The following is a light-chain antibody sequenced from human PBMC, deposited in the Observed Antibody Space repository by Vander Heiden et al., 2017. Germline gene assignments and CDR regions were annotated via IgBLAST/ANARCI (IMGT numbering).Light chain of an antibody. Sequence: EIVLTQSPATLSLSPGERATLYCRASQTVSSTYLAWYQQKPGQSPSLLISGASSRATGIPDRFSDSGSETEFTLTISRLEPEDVGVYYCQQFGSSPPAFGSGTKLEIK. V-gene: IGKV3-20*01. CDR2: GAS. CDR1: QTVSSTY. J-gene: IGKJ2*01. CDR3: QQFGSSPPA.